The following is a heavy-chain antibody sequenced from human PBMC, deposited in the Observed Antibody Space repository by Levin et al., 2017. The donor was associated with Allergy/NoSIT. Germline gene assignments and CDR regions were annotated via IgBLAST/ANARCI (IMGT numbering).Heavy chain of an antibody. Sequence: ASETLSLTCTVSGGSVSSGSYYWSWIRQPPGKGLEWIGYIYYSGSTNYNPSLKSRVTISVDTSKNQFSLKLSSVTAADTAVYYCARGRVDVLVVYAVNFDYWGQGTLVTVSS. CDR2: IYYSGST. J-gene: IGHJ4*02. CDR1: GGSVSSGSYY. D-gene: IGHD2-8*02. CDR3: ARGRVDVLVVYAVNFDY. V-gene: IGHV4-61*01.